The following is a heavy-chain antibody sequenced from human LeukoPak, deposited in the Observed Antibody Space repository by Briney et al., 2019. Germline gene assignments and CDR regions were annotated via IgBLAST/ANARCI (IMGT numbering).Heavy chain of an antibody. CDR1: GFTFSNYA. CDR2: ISGSGGST. D-gene: IGHD3-10*01. J-gene: IGHJ4*02. V-gene: IGHV3-23*01. CDR3: AKTLSGYYGSGSYDY. Sequence: GGSLRLSCAASGFTFSNYAMSWVRQAPGKGLEWVSAISGSGGSTYYADSVRGRFTISRDNSKNTLSLQMNSLRAEDTAVYYCAKTLSGYYGSGSYDYWGQGTLVTVPS.